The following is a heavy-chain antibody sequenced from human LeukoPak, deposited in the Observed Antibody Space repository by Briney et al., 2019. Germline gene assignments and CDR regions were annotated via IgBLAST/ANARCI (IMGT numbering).Heavy chain of an antibody. CDR1: GGSFSGYY. V-gene: IGHV4-34*01. Sequence: SGTLSLTCAASGGSFSGYYWSWIRQPPGKGLEWIGEINHSGSTNYNPSLKSRVTISVDTSKNQFSLKLSSVTAADTAVYYCARETRGYSYGYAGYFDYWGQGTLVTVSS. CDR3: ARETRGYSYGYAGYFDY. CDR2: INHSGST. D-gene: IGHD5-18*01. J-gene: IGHJ4*02.